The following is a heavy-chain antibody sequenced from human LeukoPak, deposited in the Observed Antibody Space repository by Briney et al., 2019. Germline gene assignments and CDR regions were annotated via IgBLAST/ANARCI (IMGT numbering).Heavy chain of an antibody. V-gene: IGHV1-3*01. CDR1: EYTFTIYA. D-gene: IGHD4-23*01. Sequence: ASVTVSCTASEYTFTIYAMHWVRQAPGQRLEWMGWINAGNGNTKYSQKFQGRVTITRDTSASTAYMELSSLRSEDTAVYYCASNDYGGNSGEDYWGQGTLVTVSS. J-gene: IGHJ4*02. CDR2: INAGNGNT. CDR3: ASNDYGGNSGEDY.